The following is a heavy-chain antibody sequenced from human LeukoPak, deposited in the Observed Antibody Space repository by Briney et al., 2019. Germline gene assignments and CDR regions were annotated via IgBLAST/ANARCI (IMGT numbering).Heavy chain of an antibody. CDR3: ARDGAVTVTYDAFDI. CDR1: GYTFTSYG. V-gene: IGHV1-18*01. D-gene: IGHD4-17*01. CDR2: ISAYNGNT. Sequence: ASVKVSCKASGYTFTSYGISWVRQAPVQGLEWMGWISAYNGNTNYAQKLQGRVTMTTDTSTSTAYMELRSLRSDDTAVYYCARDGAVTVTYDAFDIWGKGTMVTVSS. J-gene: IGHJ3*02.